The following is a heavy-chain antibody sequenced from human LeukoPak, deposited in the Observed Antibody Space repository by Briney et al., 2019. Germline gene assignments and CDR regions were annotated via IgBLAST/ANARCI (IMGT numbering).Heavy chain of an antibody. Sequence: GGSLRLSCAASGFPFSSYAMSWVRQAPGKGLEWVSAISGSGDSTYYADSVKGRFTISRDNAKNSLYLQMNSLRAEDTAVYYCAELGITMIGGVWGKGTTVTISS. CDR2: ISGSGDST. V-gene: IGHV3-23*01. CDR1: GFPFSSYA. J-gene: IGHJ6*04. CDR3: AELGITMIGGV. D-gene: IGHD3-10*02.